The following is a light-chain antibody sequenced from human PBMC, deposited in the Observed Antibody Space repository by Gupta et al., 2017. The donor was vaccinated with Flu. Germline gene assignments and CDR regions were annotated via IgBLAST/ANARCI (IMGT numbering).Light chain of an antibody. V-gene: IGLV1-47*01. CDR2: RSD. CDR3: AVWDDSLSGRV. CDR1: WSNIGNNH. Sequence: WSNIGNNHVYWYQQLPGTAPKRLIYRSDQRPSGVPDRFSGSKSGTSASLAISGLRSEDEADYYCAVWDDSLSGRVFGGGTKLTVL. J-gene: IGLJ3*02.